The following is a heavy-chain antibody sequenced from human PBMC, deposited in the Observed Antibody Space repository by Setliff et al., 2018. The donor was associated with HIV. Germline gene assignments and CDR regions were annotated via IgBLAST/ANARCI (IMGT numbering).Heavy chain of an antibody. CDR3: ARDVREGIDYYTFFDS. D-gene: IGHD3-3*01. CDR2: INTDGSSR. J-gene: IGHJ4*02. CDR1: GFIFRSYW. V-gene: IGHV3-74*03. Sequence: GGSLRLSCTVSGFIFRSYWMHWVRQAPGKGLVWVSRINTDGSSRTYADSVKGRFTMSRDNAKNTLYLQMNSLRAEDTAVYYCARDVREGIDYYTFFDSWGQGTLVTVSS.